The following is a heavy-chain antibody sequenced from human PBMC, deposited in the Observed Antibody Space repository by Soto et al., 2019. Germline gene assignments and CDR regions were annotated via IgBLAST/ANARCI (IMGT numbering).Heavy chain of an antibody. D-gene: IGHD3-3*01. CDR3: ARDTHYDSLHY. J-gene: IGHJ4*02. CDR2: ISYDGSNK. Sequence: GGSLRLSCAASGFTFSSYAMHWVRQAPGKGLEWVAVISYDGSNKYYADSVKGRFTISRDNSKNTLYLQMNSLRAEDTAVYYCARDTHYDSLHYWGQGTLVTVSS. CDR1: GFTFSSYA. V-gene: IGHV3-30-3*01.